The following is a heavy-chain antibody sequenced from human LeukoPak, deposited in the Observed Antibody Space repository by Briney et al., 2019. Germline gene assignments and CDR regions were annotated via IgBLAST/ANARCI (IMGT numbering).Heavy chain of an antibody. V-gene: IGHV3-23*01. CDR2: LSGSGGST. Sequence: PGGSLRLSCAASGFMFSSYAMNWVRQAPGKGLEWVSGLSGSGGSTYYADSVKGRFTSSRDSFKNTLYLQMDSLRAEDTAVYYRVKGQYSSGFSYNWFDPWGQGTLVTVSS. CDR1: GFMFSSYA. CDR3: VKGQYSSGFSYNWFDP. J-gene: IGHJ5*02. D-gene: IGHD6-19*01.